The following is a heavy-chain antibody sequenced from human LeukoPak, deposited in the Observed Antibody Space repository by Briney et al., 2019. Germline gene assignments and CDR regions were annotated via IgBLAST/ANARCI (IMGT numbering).Heavy chain of an antibody. J-gene: IGHJ4*02. Sequence: SGPTLVNPTQTLTLTCTFSGFTLGSTGVGVGWIRQPPGEALEWLALLSWNDDKRYSPSLKSRLTITKDTSETQVVLAMTNMDPMDTATYYCARRVGLRFAAFDYWGQGILVSVSS. CDR1: GFTLGSTGVG. V-gene: IGHV2-5*01. CDR3: ARRVGLRFAAFDY. CDR2: LSWNDDK. D-gene: IGHD5-12*01.